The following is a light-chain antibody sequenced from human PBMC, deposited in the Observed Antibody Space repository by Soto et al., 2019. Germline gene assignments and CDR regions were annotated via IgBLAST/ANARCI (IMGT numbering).Light chain of an antibody. CDR2: DAS. V-gene: IGKV3-11*01. CDR3: QQRSNWPP. J-gene: IGKJ3*01. CDR1: QSVSSY. Sequence: EIVLTQSPATLSLSPGERATLSCRASQSVSSYLAWYQQKPGQAPRLLIYDASNRATGIPARFSGSGSGTAFTLTITSLEPEDFAVYYCQQRSNWPPFGPGTKVDIK.